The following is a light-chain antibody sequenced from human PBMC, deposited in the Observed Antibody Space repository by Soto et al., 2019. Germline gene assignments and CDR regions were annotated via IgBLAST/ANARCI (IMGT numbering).Light chain of an antibody. J-gene: IGLJ2*01. CDR3: SSYGGSSNLV. Sequence: QSALTQPASVSGSPGQSITISCTGTSSDVGTYNLVSWYQQHPGKAPKLMIYEVNKRPSGVPDRFSGSKSGNTASLTVSGLQAEDEADYYCSSYGGSSNLVFGGGTKVTVL. CDR1: SSDVGTYNL. V-gene: IGLV2-23*02. CDR2: EVN.